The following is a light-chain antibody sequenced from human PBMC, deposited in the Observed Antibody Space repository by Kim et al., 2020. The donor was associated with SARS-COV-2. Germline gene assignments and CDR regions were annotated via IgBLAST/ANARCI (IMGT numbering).Light chain of an antibody. CDR1: QSVRSN. CDR2: GAS. V-gene: IGKV3-15*01. CDR3: QQYDNWPPDT. J-gene: IGKJ2*01. Sequence: VSPGETATLFCRASQSVRSNLAWYQQKPGQAPRLLIYGASTRATGIPVRFSGSGSGTDFTLTISSLQSEDFALYYCQQYDNWPPDTFGQWTKLEI.